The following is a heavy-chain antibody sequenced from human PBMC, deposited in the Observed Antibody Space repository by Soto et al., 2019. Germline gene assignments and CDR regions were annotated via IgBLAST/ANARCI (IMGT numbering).Heavy chain of an antibody. CDR2: IFYSGST. J-gene: IGHJ5*01. CDR3: ASMIGDPVLSFDS. Sequence: QVQLQESGPGLVKPSETLSLTCTVSGGSISSYYWSWIRQPPGKGLEWIGFIFYSGSTSYNPSLXXRXPISIDTSEYQFSLKLNSVTAADTAVSYCASMIGDPVLSFDSWGQGTLVAVSS. CDR1: GGSISSYY. D-gene: IGHD3-10*02. V-gene: IGHV4-59*01.